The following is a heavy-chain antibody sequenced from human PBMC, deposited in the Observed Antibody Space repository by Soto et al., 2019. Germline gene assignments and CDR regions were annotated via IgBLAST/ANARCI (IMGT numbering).Heavy chain of an antibody. CDR2: FRTSGDGGTT. CDR1: GFTFSSSS. Sequence: PWGSLRLSCAASGFTFSSSSMSWVRQAPGKGLEWVSGFRTSGDGGTTYYADSVKGRFTISRDNSKNMLFLQMNSLRAEDTAIYYCAKKVSSGPGSQYFDYWGQGTLVTVSS. D-gene: IGHD3-10*01. V-gene: IGHV3-23*01. J-gene: IGHJ4*02. CDR3: AKKVSSGPGSQYFDY.